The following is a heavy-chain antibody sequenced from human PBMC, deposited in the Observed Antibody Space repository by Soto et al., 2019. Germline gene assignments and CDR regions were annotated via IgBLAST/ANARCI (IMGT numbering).Heavy chain of an antibody. D-gene: IGHD6-19*01. CDR3: ARGVAGSGFDL. CDR1: GDSVSSNTAA. V-gene: IGHV6-1*01. CDR2: TYYRSNWRH. Sequence: SQTLSLTCAISGDSVSSNTAAWNWIRSSPSRGLEWLGRTYYRSNWRHDYAVSVKSRITVNPNTSKNHFSLQLNSVTPDDTAVYYCARGVAGSGFDLWGQGTLVTVSS. J-gene: IGHJ4*02.